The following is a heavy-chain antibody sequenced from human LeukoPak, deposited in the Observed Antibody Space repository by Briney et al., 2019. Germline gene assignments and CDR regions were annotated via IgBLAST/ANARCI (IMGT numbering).Heavy chain of an antibody. D-gene: IGHD3-10*01. Sequence: GESLKISCKCSGDSFTSYWIGWVRPMPGKVLEWMGIIYPGDSDTRYSPSFQGQVTISADKSISTAYLQWSSLKASDTAMYYCARHSGSGSYYLDYWGQGTLVTVSS. J-gene: IGHJ4*02. CDR2: IYPGDSDT. CDR3: ARHSGSGSYYLDY. V-gene: IGHV5-51*01. CDR1: GDSFTSYW.